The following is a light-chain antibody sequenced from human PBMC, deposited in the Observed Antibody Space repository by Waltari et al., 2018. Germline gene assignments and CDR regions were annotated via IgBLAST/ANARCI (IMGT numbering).Light chain of an antibody. CDR2: EVS. CDR3: CSYAGSITYV. J-gene: IGLJ1*01. Sequence: QSALTQPASVSGSPGQSITISCTGTSSDVGSYNLVSWYQQHPGKAPPLMVYEVSKRPSGVSNRFSGSKSSNTASLTISGLQAEDEADYYCCSYAGSITYVFGTGTKVTVL. V-gene: IGLV2-23*02. CDR1: SSDVGSYNL.